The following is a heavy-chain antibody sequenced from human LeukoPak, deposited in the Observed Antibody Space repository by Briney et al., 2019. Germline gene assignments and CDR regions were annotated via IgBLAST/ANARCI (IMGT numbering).Heavy chain of an antibody. Sequence: GSLRLSCAASGFTFSSYSMNWVRQAPGKGLEWVSYISSSSSTIYYADSVKGRFTISRDNAKNSLYLQMNSLRDEDTAVYYCARDRRGRIAAAGTVGFDYWGQGTLVTVSS. CDR1: GFTFSSYS. J-gene: IGHJ4*02. CDR3: ARDRRGRIAAAGTVGFDY. V-gene: IGHV3-48*02. CDR2: ISSSSSTI. D-gene: IGHD6-13*01.